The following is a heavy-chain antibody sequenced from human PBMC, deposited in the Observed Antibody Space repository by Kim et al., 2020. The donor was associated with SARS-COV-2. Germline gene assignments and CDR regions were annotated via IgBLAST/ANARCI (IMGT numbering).Heavy chain of an antibody. CDR3: ARDLDARSYDVWSGYKGSYYYGMDV. V-gene: IGHV1-46*01. Sequence: ASVKVSCKASGYTFTSYYMHWVRQAPGQGLEWMGIINPSGGSTSYAQKFQGRVTMTRNTSTSTVYMELSSLRSEDTAVYYCARDLDARSYDVWSGYKGSYYYGMDVWGKGTTVTVSS. J-gene: IGHJ6*04. CDR1: GYTFTSYY. CDR2: INPSGGST. D-gene: IGHD3-3*01.